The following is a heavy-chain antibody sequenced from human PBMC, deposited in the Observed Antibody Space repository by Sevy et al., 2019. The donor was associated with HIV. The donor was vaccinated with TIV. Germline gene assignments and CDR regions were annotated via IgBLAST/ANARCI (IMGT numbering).Heavy chain of an antibody. V-gene: IGHV3-21*06. Sequence: GGSLRLSCAASEFTFRDYTMNWVRQTPGKGLEWVSYISSGSSYIRYADSVKGRFTISRDNAANSLYLQMNSLRAEDTGVYYCARARDYYGSGTYDHWGQGTLVTVSS. CDR3: ARARDYYGSGTYDH. CDR1: EFTFRDYT. J-gene: IGHJ4*02. D-gene: IGHD3-10*01. CDR2: ISSGSSYI.